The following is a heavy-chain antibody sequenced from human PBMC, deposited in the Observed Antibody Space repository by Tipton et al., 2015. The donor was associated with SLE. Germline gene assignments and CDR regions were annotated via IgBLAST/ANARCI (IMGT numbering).Heavy chain of an antibody. Sequence: TLSLTCAVYGGSFSGYYCSWIRQPPGKGLEWIGEINHSGSTNYNPSLKSRVTIPVDTSKNQFSLKLSSVTAADTAVYYCASAGVRFLEWLFRRGAFDIWGQGTMVTVSS. CDR1: GGSFSGYY. J-gene: IGHJ3*02. CDR2: INHSGST. V-gene: IGHV4-34*01. CDR3: ASAGVRFLEWLFRRGAFDI. D-gene: IGHD3-3*01.